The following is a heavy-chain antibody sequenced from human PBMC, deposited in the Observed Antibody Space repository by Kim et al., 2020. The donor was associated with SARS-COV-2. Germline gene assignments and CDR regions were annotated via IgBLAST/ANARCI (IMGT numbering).Heavy chain of an antibody. D-gene: IGHD3-9*01. CDR2: IKTKADGGTK. Sequence: GGSLRLFCAASGFTFNHAWMTWVRQAPGRGLEWIGRIKTKADGGTKDYAAPVQGRFTISRDDSKNTLSLQMIGLETGATDVYYCNTGARNYEIHYCGQGTPVTVSS. CDR1: GFTFNHAW. CDR3: NTGARNYEIHY. J-gene: IGHJ4*02. V-gene: IGHV3-15*01.